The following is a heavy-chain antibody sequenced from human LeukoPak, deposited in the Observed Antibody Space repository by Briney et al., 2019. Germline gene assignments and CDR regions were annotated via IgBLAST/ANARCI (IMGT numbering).Heavy chain of an antibody. V-gene: IGHV4-59*01. CDR2: IYYSGST. J-gene: IGHJ6*03. CDR1: GGSISSYY. Sequence: RTSETLSLTCTVSGGSISSYYWSWIRQPPGKGLEWIGYIYYSGSTNYNPSLKSRVTISVDTSKNQFSLKLSSVTAADTAVYYCARRAGWRRSYYMDVWGKGTTVTVSS. D-gene: IGHD2-21*02. CDR3: ARRAGWRRSYYMDV.